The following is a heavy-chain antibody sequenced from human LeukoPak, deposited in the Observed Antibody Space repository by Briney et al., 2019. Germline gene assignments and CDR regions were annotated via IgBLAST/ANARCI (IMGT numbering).Heavy chain of an antibody. CDR3: ARDPNGSYLHYYMDV. J-gene: IGHJ6*03. D-gene: IGHD1-26*01. V-gene: IGHV3-20*04. CDR2: INWYAGST. Sequence: WGSLRLSCAASGFTFDDYGMSWVRQAPGKGLEWDSGINWYAGSTTYADSVKGRFTISRDNANNSPYLQKNSYIAEAAALYYCARDPNGSYLHYYMDVWGKGTTVTVSS. CDR1: GFTFDDYG.